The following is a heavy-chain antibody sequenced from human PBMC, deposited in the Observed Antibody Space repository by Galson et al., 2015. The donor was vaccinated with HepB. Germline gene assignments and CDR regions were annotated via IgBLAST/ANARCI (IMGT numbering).Heavy chain of an antibody. V-gene: IGHV3-66*03. D-gene: IGHD4-17*01. J-gene: IGHJ6*02. CDR2: IYKNGTS. Sequence: SLRLSCAASVFNISNNYMSWVRQAPGKGLEWVSVIYKNGTSNYADSVKGRFTISGDTSKNTLYLQMNNLRGEDTAVYYCARDQGDDYVNYYYYYGMDVWGQGTTVTVSS. CDR1: VFNISNNY. CDR3: ARDQGDDYVNYYYYYGMDV.